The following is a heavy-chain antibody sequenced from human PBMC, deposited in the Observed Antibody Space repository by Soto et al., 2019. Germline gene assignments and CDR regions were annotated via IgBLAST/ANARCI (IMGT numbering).Heavy chain of an antibody. CDR2: ISSNGGTT. CDR3: VRRVSGNYDY. J-gene: IGHJ4*02. CDR1: GFTFSSYD. Sequence: EVQLAESGGGMVQLGGSLRLSCVASGFTFSSYDMHWVRQAPGKGLEYVSSISSNGGTTYYGNSVKGRFTISRDNSKNTLYRQMGSLRAEDMAVYYCVRRVSGNYDYWGQGTLVTVSS. D-gene: IGHD1-7*01. V-gene: IGHV3-64*01.